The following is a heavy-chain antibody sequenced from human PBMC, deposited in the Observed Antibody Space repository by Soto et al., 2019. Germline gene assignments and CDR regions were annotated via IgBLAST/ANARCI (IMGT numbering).Heavy chain of an antibody. CDR2: ISAYNGNT. D-gene: IGHD3-22*01. CDR1: GYTFTSYG. V-gene: IGHV1-18*01. Sequence: ASVKVSCKASGYTFTSYGISWVRQAPGQGLEWMGWISAYNGNTNYAQKLQSRVTMTTDTSTSTAYMELRSLRSDDTAVYYCARDDSSGYEIDDAFDIWGQGTMVTVSS. J-gene: IGHJ3*02. CDR3: ARDDSSGYEIDDAFDI.